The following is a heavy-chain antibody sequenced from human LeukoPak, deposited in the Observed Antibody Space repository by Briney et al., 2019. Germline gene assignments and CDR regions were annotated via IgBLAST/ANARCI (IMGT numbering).Heavy chain of an antibody. D-gene: IGHD2-21*01. CDR1: GYTFTGYF. J-gene: IGHJ4*02. V-gene: IGHV1-2*02. CDR2: INPNSGGT. CDR3: ARDVCAGACRTYDH. Sequence: ASVKVSCKASGYTFTGYFMHWVRQAPGQGLEWMGWINPNSGGTNYAQRFQGRVTMTRDTSISTAYMEVRGLTSDDTAVFYCARDVCAGACRTYDHWGQGTLVSVSS.